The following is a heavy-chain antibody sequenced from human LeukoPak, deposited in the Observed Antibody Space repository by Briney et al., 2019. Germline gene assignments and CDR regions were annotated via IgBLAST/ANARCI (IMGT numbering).Heavy chain of an antibody. J-gene: IGHJ4*02. V-gene: IGHV3-9*01. CDR2: ISWNSGSI. CDR1: GFTFSSYA. CDR3: AKDMADSSGYYYFPGFDY. D-gene: IGHD3-22*01. Sequence: GGSLRLSCAASGFTFSSYAMSWVRQAPGKGLEWVSGISWNSGSIGYADSVKGRFTISRDNAKNSLYLQMNSLRAEDTALYYCAKDMADSSGYYYFPGFDYWGQGTLVTVSS.